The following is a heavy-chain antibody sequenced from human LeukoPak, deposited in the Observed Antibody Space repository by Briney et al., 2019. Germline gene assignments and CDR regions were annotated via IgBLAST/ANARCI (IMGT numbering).Heavy chain of an antibody. CDR2: IIPIFGTA. Sequence: SVKVSCKASGGTFSSYAISWVRQAPGQGLEWMGGIIPIFGTANYAQKFQGRVTITTDESTSTAYMELSSLRSEDTAVYYCARDARYYHDSSGYYNFDYWGQGTLVTVSS. CDR1: GGTFSSYA. J-gene: IGHJ4*02. V-gene: IGHV1-69*05. D-gene: IGHD3-22*01. CDR3: ARDARYYHDSSGYYNFDY.